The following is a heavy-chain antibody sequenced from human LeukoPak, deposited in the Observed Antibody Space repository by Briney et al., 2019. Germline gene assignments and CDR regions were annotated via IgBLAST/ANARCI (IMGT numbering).Heavy chain of an antibody. D-gene: IGHD6-19*01. V-gene: IGHV4-59*01. CDR3: ASQDITVAGHVDY. CDR2: IYYSGST. CDR1: GGSISSYY. Sequence: SETLSLTCTVSGGSISSYYWSWIRQPPGKGLEWIGYIYYSGSTNYNPSLESRVTISVDTSKNQLSLKLSSVTAADTAMYYCASQDITVAGHVDYWGQGTLVTVSS. J-gene: IGHJ4*02.